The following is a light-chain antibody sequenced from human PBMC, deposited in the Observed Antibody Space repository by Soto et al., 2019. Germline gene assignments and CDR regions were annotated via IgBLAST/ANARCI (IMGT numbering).Light chain of an antibody. J-gene: IGKJ2*01. CDR1: QTIAMY. V-gene: IGKV1-39*01. CDR2: TTS. Sequence: DIQMTQSPSSLSASVGDRVTITCRASQTIAMYVNWFQQKPGKAPKPLIYTTSSLQSGVPPRFSGSGSETDFTLTISRLQPEDSVTYYCQQSFTTPYTFGQGTKVDIK. CDR3: QQSFTTPYT.